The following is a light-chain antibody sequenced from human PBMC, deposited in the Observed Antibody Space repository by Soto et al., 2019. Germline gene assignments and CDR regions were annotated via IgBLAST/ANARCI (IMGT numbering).Light chain of an antibody. CDR3: HTYNSYSLHT. Sequence: DIQMTQSPSTLSASVGDRITITCRASQSVSSRLAWFQQKPGKAPKLLIYDASSLESGVPSRFSGRGSGTEFTLTISSLQPDDCATYYCHTYNSYSLHTFGQGTKVDIK. J-gene: IGKJ2*01. CDR1: QSVSSR. V-gene: IGKV1-5*01. CDR2: DAS.